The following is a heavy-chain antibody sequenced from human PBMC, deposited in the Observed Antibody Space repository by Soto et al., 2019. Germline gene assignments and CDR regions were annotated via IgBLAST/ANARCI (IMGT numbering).Heavy chain of an antibody. D-gene: IGHD3-22*01. J-gene: IGHJ6*02. V-gene: IGHV1-69*01. CDR1: GGSFSDYA. Sequence: QVQLVQSGAEVKKPGSSVKVSCQASGGSFSDYAISWVRQAPGQGLEWMGGIIPMLGIADNAEKFQGRVIITADEYTSTVYMERSRLRSEDTAVYYCTRDGDYYDSSGFQRDYHYYGMDVWDQGTAVTVAS. CDR2: IIPMLGIA. CDR3: TRDGDYYDSSGFQRDYHYYGMDV.